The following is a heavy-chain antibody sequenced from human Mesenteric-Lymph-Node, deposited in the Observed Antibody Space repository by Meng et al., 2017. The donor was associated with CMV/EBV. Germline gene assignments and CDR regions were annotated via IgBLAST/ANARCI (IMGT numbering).Heavy chain of an antibody. D-gene: IGHD3-3*01. Sequence: LSLTCAASGFSFSNAWMTCVRKAPGKGLEWVGRIKTKTGGETTDYGAPVQGRFTISRDDSKNTLYLQMNSLKIADTAVYYCTTSPYDDFWSGYYFDYWGQGTLVTVSS. CDR2: IKTKTGGETT. CDR3: TTSPYDDFWSGYYFDY. J-gene: IGHJ4*02. CDR1: GFSFSNAW. V-gene: IGHV3-15*01.